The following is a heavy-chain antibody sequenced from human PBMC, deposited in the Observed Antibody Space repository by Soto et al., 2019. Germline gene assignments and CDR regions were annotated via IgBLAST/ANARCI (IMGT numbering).Heavy chain of an antibody. CDR2: ISSNGKTE. D-gene: IGHD1-1*01. V-gene: IGHV3-11*04. CDR3: VFPRYNTNFDY. J-gene: IGHJ4*02. Sequence: GGSLRLSCAPSGFTFSGYYMSWIRQAPGKGLEWISYISSNGKTEHYSDSVRGRFTISRDNDESTLYLQMNHLRAEDAATYYCVFPRYNTNFDYWGPRILVSV. CDR1: GFTFSGYY.